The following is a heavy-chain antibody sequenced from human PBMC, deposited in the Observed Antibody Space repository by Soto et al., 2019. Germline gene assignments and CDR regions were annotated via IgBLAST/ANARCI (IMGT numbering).Heavy chain of an antibody. V-gene: IGHV3-74*01. CDR1: GFTFSSNW. CDR3: ARGCSSSWYGGTFDI. D-gene: IGHD6-13*01. CDR2: INSDGSST. J-gene: IGHJ3*02. Sequence: PGGSLRLSCAASGFTFSSNWMHWVRQAPGKGLVWVSRINSDGSSTSYADSVKGRFTISRDNAKNTLYLQMNCLRAEDTAVYYCARGCSSSWYGGTFDIWGQGTVVTVSS.